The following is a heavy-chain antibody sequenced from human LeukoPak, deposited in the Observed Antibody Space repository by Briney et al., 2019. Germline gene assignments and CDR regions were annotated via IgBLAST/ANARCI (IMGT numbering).Heavy chain of an antibody. CDR2: ISYSGNT. Sequence: SETLSLTCTVSGGSVSSDDYYWSWIRQPPGKGLEWIGYISYSGNTYYNPSLKSRVTISVDTSKNQFSLKLSSVTVADTAVYYCARDRKYGSESLRRLDYWGQGTLVTVSS. J-gene: IGHJ4*02. D-gene: IGHD3-10*01. CDR1: GGSVSSDDYY. CDR3: ARDRKYGSESLRRLDY. V-gene: IGHV4-30-4*01.